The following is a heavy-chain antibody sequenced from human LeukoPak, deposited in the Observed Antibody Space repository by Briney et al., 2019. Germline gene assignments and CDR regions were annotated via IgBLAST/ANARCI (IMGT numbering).Heavy chain of an antibody. CDR1: GFTVSSNY. CDR2: IYSGGST. V-gene: IGHV3-66*01. CDR3: AREDYFWSGSHTLSNDYYGMDV. D-gene: IGHD3-3*01. J-gene: IGHJ6*02. Sequence: PGGSLRLSCAASGFTVSSNYMSWVCQAPGKGLEWVSVIYSGGSTYYADSVKGRFTISRDNSKNTLYLQMNSLRAEDTAVYYCAREDYFWSGSHTLSNDYYGMDVWGQGTTVTVSS.